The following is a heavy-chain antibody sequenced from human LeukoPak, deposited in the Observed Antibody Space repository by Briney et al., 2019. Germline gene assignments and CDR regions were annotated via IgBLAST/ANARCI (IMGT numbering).Heavy chain of an antibody. Sequence: ASVKVSCKASGYTFTSYGISWVRQAPGQGLEWMGWISAYNGNTNYAQKLQGRVTMTTDTSTSTAYMELWSLRSDDTAVYYCARDNIGRSSGWDHELGFDPWGQGTLVTVSS. CDR1: GYTFTSYG. D-gene: IGHD6-19*01. CDR2: ISAYNGNT. CDR3: ARDNIGRSSGWDHELGFDP. V-gene: IGHV1-18*01. J-gene: IGHJ5*02.